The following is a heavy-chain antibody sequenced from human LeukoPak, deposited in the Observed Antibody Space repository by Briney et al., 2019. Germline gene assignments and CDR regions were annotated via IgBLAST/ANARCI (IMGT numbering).Heavy chain of an antibody. CDR2: INPNSGGT. J-gene: IGHJ4*01. D-gene: IGHD3-3*01. CDR1: GYTFTGYY. CDR3: ARLTPGYNDFWSGQRPFDY. V-gene: IGHV1-2*06. Sequence: ASVKVSCKASGYTFTGYYMHWVRQAPGQGLEWMGRINPNSGGTNYAQKFQGRVTMTRDTSISTAYMELSRLRSDDTAVYYCARLTPGYNDFWSGQRPFDYWGQRTLVTVSS.